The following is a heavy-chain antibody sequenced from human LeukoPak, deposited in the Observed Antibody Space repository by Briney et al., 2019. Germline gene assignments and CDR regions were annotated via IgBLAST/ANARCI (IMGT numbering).Heavy chain of an antibody. CDR1: GYTFTSYG. D-gene: IGHD3-22*01. V-gene: IGHV1-18*01. CDR3: ARVFSSGYYYDY. CDR2: ISAYNGNT. Sequence: ASVKVSCKASGYTFTSYGISWVRQAPGQGLEGMGWISAYNGNTNYAQKLQGRVTMTTDTSTSTAYMELRSLRSDDTAVYYCARVFSSGYYYDYWGQGTLVTVSS. J-gene: IGHJ4*02.